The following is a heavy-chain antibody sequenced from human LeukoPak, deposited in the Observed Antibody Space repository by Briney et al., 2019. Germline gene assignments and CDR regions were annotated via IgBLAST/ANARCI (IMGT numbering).Heavy chain of an antibody. CDR3: ARSYDYFDY. CDR2: ISSSGSTI. D-gene: IGHD2-15*01. J-gene: IGHJ4*02. V-gene: IGHV3-11*04. Sequence: LSLTCAVSGYSISSGYYWGWIRQPPGKGLEWVSYISSSGSTIYYADSVKGRFTISRDNAKNSLYLQMNSLRAEDTAVYYCARSYDYFDYWGQGTLVTVSS. CDR1: GYSISSGYY.